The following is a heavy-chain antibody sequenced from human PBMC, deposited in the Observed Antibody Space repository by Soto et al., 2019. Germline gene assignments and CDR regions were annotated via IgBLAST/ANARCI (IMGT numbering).Heavy chain of an antibody. CDR3: AKAEGITIFGVVTYYFDY. J-gene: IGHJ4*02. D-gene: IGHD3-3*01. Sequence: SLRLSCAASGFTFDDYAMHWVRQAPGEGLEWVSGISWNSGSIGYADSVKGRFTISRDNAKNSLYLQMNSLRAEDTALYYCAKAEGITIFGVVTYYFDYWGQGTLVTVSS. CDR1: GFTFDDYA. V-gene: IGHV3-9*01. CDR2: ISWNSGSI.